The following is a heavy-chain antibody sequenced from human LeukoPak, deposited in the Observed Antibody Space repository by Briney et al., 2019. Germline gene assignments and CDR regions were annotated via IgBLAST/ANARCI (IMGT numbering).Heavy chain of an antibody. Sequence: GGSLRLSCAASGFTFSDYYMSWIRQAPGRGLEWVSYINSGSTYTNYADSMKGRFTISRDNAKNSLYLQMNSLRAEDTAVYFCARVAVAGLVWFDYWGQGTLVTVSS. V-gene: IGHV3-11*06. CDR3: ARVAVAGLVWFDY. J-gene: IGHJ4*02. CDR1: GFTFSDYY. D-gene: IGHD6-19*01. CDR2: INSGSTYT.